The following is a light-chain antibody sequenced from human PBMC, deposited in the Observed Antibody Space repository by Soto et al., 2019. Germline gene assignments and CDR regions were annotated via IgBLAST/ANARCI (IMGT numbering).Light chain of an antibody. CDR1: QSISVW. Sequence: DIQMTQSPSTLSASVGDRVTITCRASQSISVWLAWYQQKAGKAPNLLIYKASRLESGVPSRFSGSGSETEFNLTISGLQPGDSATYYCQQYNSYSPTFGQGTKVEVK. J-gene: IGKJ1*01. CDR3: QQYNSYSPT. V-gene: IGKV1-5*03. CDR2: KAS.